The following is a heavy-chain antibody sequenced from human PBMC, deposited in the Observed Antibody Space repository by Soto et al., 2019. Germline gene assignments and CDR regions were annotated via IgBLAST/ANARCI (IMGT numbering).Heavy chain of an antibody. CDR2: ISGSGSTT. D-gene: IGHD4-17*01. CDR1: GFTFSTYA. V-gene: IGHV3-23*01. CDR3: AKESTTVVTPEVFDI. J-gene: IGHJ3*02. Sequence: GGSLRLSCAASGFTFSTYAMSWVRQAPGKGLEWVSTISGSGSTTYYADSVKGRFTISRDNSRNTLYVQMNSLRAEDTAVYYCAKESTTVVTPEVFDIWGQGTMVTVSS.